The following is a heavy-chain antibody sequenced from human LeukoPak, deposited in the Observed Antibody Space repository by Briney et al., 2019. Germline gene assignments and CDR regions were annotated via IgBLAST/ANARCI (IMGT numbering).Heavy chain of an antibody. D-gene: IGHD2-2*01. Sequence: PGGSLRLSCAASGFTFSSYSMNWVRQAPGKGLEWVSSISSSSSYIYYADSVKGRFTISRDNAKNSLYLQMNSLRAEDTAVYYCARRLGASTAAMVGFGYWGQGTLVTVSS. V-gene: IGHV3-21*01. J-gene: IGHJ4*02. CDR2: ISSSSSYI. CDR1: GFTFSSYS. CDR3: ARRLGASTAAMVGFGY.